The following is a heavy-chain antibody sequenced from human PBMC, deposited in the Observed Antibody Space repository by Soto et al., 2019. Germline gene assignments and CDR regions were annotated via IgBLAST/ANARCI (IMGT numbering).Heavy chain of an antibody. CDR3: VRGPTDSPLWVLQWPYGDY. D-gene: IGHD6-19*01. CDR2: IYSGGSR. J-gene: IGHJ4*02. Sequence: PRGSLRLSCAASGFIVTNHYMSWVRQAPGKGLEWVSVIYSGGSRYCADSVKGRFTISRDDTKNTLSLQMNSLRIEDTAVYYCVRGPTDSPLWVLQWPYGDYWGQGTLVTVSS. CDR1: GFIVTNHY. V-gene: IGHV3-53*01.